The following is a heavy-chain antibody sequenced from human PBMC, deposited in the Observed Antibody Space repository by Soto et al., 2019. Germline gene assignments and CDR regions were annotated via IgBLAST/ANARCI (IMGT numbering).Heavy chain of an antibody. Sequence: EVQLLESGGGLVQPGGSLRLSCVGSGFTFSSYDMTWVRQAPGKGLEWVSSFSFYGRRDNTYYADSVKGRFTISRDNSRNTVYLQMDHLRVEDTAVYSCAKPRYNANGGTNHHWGQGNLVTVSS. V-gene: IGHV3-23*01. J-gene: IGHJ5*02. D-gene: IGHD1-20*01. CDR1: GFTFSSYD. CDR2: FSFYGRRDNT. CDR3: AKPRYNANGGTNHH.